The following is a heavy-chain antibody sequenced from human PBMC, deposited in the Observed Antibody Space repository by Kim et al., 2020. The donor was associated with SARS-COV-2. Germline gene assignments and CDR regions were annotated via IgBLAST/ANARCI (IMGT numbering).Heavy chain of an antibody. D-gene: IGHD4-17*01. Sequence: GGSLRLSCAASGFTFSSHCMHWVRHAPGKGLEWVSGITHDGSDTYYADSVKGRFTLSRDNAKNTLYLQMSSLRAEDTSVYYCAKVRTVTTLYYYYDMAVWGPGATVTVPS. J-gene: IGHJ6*02. CDR1: GFTFSSHC. V-gene: IGHV3-30*18. CDR2: ITHDGSDT. CDR3: AKVRTVTTLYYYYDMAV.